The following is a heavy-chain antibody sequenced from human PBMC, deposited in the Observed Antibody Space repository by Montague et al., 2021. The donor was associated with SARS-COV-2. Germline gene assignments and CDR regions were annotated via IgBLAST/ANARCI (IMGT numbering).Heavy chain of an antibody. V-gene: IGHV4-4*02. CDR1: AGSISSINC. CDR2: IYHCGST. CDR3: ARTGYSSGWHSFDY. J-gene: IGHJ4*02. D-gene: IGHD6-19*01. Sequence: SETLSLTCVVPAGSISSINCWSWVRKPPGKGLEWIGEIYHCGSTNYNPSLKSRVIISVDKSKNQFSLKLSSVTAADTAVYYCARTGYSSGWHSFDYWGQGTLVTVSS.